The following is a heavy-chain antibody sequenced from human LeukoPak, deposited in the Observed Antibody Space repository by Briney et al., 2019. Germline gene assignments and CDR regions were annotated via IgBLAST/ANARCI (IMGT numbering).Heavy chain of an antibody. D-gene: IGHD3-16*02. V-gene: IGHV3-33*01. J-gene: IGHJ1*01. CDR3: AREGDSRWGELSP. CDR1: GFTFSTYA. Sequence: GGGLRVSCVGSGFTFSTYAIHWARQARGKGVEGVAVIWFDVSEEYYADSVKGRFIISRDNTKSTSNLQLSSLRAEVTAVYYCAREGDSRWGELSPWGQGTLVTVSS. CDR2: IWFDVSEE.